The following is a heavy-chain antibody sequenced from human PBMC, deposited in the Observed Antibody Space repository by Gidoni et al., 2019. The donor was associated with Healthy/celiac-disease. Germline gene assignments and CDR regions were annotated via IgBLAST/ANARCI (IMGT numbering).Heavy chain of an antibody. CDR1: GGPCRRYA. CDR2: IIPICGTA. D-gene: IGHD3-22*01. J-gene: IGHJ1*01. V-gene: IGHV1-69*01. Sequence: VQRVHSGAELPKPGSSVRVSCKGSGGPCRRYAISWVRQAPGQGLEWMGGIIPICGTANYAQKFQGRVTITADESTSTAYMELSSLRSEDTAVYYCARSHYYDSSGSEAEYFQHWGQGTLVTVSS. CDR3: ARSHYYDSSGSEAEYFQH.